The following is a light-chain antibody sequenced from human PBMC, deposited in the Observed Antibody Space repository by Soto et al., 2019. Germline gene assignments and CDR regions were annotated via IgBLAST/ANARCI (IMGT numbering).Light chain of an antibody. J-gene: IGKJ4*01. CDR1: QSVSSN. V-gene: IGKV3-15*01. CDR3: QHYNNWPLT. CDR2: AAS. Sequence: EILITQSPETLSVSPGERATLSCRASQSVSSNLAWYQQRNGQAPRILIYAASTRDTGIPARFSGSGSGTEFTLPLSRLQSEDFEVYYCQHYNNWPLTFGGGTKVDIK.